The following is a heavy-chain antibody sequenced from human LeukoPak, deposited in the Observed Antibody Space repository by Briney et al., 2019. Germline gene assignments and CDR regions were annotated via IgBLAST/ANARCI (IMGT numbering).Heavy chain of an antibody. CDR3: ASSSYCYYYMDV. V-gene: IGHV1-46*03. Sequence: APVKVSCKASGYTFTSYYMHWVRQAPGQGLEWMGIINPSGGSTSYAQKFQGRVTMTRDTSTSTVYMELSSLRSEDTAVYYCASSSYCYYYMDVWGKGTTVTVSS. D-gene: IGHD6-6*01. CDR1: GYTFTSYY. CDR2: INPSGGST. J-gene: IGHJ6*03.